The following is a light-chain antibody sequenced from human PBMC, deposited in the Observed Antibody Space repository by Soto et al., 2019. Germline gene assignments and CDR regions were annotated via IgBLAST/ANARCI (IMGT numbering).Light chain of an antibody. Sequence: EIVMTQSPATLSMFPGERATLSCRASQSVSRDLGWYQQKPGQAPRLLIHNTFTRATGVPARFSGSGSGTEFTLTISSLQSEESAVYYCQQYNDWPLTFGGGTKVEIQ. V-gene: IGKV3-15*01. CDR3: QQYNDWPLT. J-gene: IGKJ4*01. CDR1: QSVSRD. CDR2: NTF.